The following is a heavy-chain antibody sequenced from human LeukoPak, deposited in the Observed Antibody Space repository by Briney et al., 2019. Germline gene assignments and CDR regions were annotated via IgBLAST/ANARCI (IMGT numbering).Heavy chain of an antibody. CDR3: ARDTGTVVDY. J-gene: IGHJ4*02. D-gene: IGHD4-23*01. V-gene: IGHV4-59*01. Sequence: PSETLSLTCTVSGXSISTYYRSWIRQPPGKGLEWIGYIYYSGSTNYNPSLKSRVTTSVDTSKNQFSLKLSSVTAADTAVYYCARDTGTVVDYWGQGTPVTVSS. CDR1: GXSISTYY. CDR2: IYYSGST.